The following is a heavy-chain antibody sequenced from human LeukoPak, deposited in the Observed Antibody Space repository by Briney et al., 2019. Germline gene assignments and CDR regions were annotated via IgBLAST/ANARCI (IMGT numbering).Heavy chain of an antibody. Sequence: SETLSLTCTVSGGSISSYYWSWIRQPPGKGLEWIGYINYSGSTNYNPSLKSRVTISVDTSKNQFSLKLSSVTAADTAVYYCARASSSGWYAGAFDIWGQGTMVTVSS. D-gene: IGHD6-19*01. CDR1: GGSISSYY. V-gene: IGHV4-59*01. CDR2: INYSGST. J-gene: IGHJ3*02. CDR3: ARASSSGWYAGAFDI.